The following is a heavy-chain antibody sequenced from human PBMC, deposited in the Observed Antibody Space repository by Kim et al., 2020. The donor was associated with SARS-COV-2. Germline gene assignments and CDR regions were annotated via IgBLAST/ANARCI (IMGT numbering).Heavy chain of an antibody. Sequence: SETLSLTCTVSGGSISSGDYYWSWIRQPPGKGLEWIGCIYYTGSPYYNPSLKSRVTVSVDKSQNQLSLKLTSVTAADTAVYYCARRAADISYSFDYWGQGTPVTVSS. CDR3: ARRAADISYSFDY. CDR1: GGSISSGDYY. CDR2: IYYTGSP. D-gene: IGHD3-10*01. J-gene: IGHJ4*02. V-gene: IGHV4-30-4*01.